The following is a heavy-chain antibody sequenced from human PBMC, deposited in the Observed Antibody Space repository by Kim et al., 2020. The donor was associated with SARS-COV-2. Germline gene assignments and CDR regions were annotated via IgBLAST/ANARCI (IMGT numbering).Heavy chain of an antibody. CDR3: ARDTRHSSSWGYYYYYGMDV. CDR1: GFTFSDYY. D-gene: IGHD6-13*01. J-gene: IGHJ6*02. V-gene: IGHV3-11*01. CDR2: ISSSGSTI. Sequence: GGSLRLSCAASGFTFSDYYMSWIRQAPGKGLEWVSYISSSGSTIYYADSVKGRFTISRDNAKNSLYLQMNSLRAEDTAVYYCARDTRHSSSWGYYYYYGMDVWGQGTTVTVSS.